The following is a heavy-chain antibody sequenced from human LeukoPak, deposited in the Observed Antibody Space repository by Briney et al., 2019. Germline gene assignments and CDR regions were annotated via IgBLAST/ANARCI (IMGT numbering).Heavy chain of an antibody. CDR1: GGSISSYY. D-gene: IGHD3-10*01. J-gene: IGHJ6*02. V-gene: IGHV4-59*01. CDR3: AMMCSFTMVRGVMNPYGMDV. Sequence: SETLSLTCTVSGGSISSYYGSWIRQPPGKGLEWIGYLYYSGSTNYNPSLKSRVTISVDTSKNQFSLKLSSVTAADTAVYYCAMMCSFTMVRGVMNPYGMDVWGQETTVTVSS. CDR2: LYYSGST.